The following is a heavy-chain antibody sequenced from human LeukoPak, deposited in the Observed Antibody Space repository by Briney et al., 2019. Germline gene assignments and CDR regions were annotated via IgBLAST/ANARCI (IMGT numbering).Heavy chain of an antibody. D-gene: IGHD6-6*01. CDR3: ASKYSSSTTFDY. Sequence: SETLSLTCTVSGGSISSSSYYWGWIRQPPGKGLEWIGSIYYSGSTYYNPSLKSRVTISVDTSKNQFSLKLSSVTAADTAVYYCASKYSSSTTFDYWGQGTPVPSPQ. J-gene: IGHJ4*02. CDR2: IYYSGST. CDR1: GGSISSSSYY. V-gene: IGHV4-39*01.